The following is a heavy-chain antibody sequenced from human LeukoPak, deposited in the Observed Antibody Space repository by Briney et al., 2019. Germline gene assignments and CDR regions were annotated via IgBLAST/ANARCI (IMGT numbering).Heavy chain of an antibody. V-gene: IGHV5-51*01. D-gene: IGHD3-10*01. CDR2: IYPGGSDT. Sequence: GESLKISCQGSGYSFISYWIGWVRQMPGKGLEWMGIIYPGGSDTRYSPSFQGQVTISVDKSFTTAYLQWSSLKASDTAMYYCARLVNYYSSGSDRWYFDYWGQGTLVTVSS. J-gene: IGHJ4*02. CDR1: GYSFISYW. CDR3: ARLVNYYSSGSDRWYFDY.